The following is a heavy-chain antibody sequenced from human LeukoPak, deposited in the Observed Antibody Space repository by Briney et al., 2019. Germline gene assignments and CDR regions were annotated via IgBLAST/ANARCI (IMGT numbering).Heavy chain of an antibody. Sequence: PGGSLRLSCAASGFTFSSYEMNWVRQAPGKGLEWVSYISSRGSTIYYGDSVKGRFTISRDNAKNSLYLQMNSLRAEDTAVYYCARDDLSWYSGIDYWGQGTLVTVSS. CDR1: GFTFSSYE. CDR3: ARDDLSWYSGIDY. V-gene: IGHV3-48*03. J-gene: IGHJ4*02. D-gene: IGHD6-13*01. CDR2: ISSRGSTI.